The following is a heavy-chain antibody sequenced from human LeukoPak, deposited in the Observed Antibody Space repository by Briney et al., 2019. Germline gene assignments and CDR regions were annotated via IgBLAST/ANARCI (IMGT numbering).Heavy chain of an antibody. CDR2: IYYISNT. CDR3: ARTQSQSGSYRYYFGY. J-gene: IGHJ4*02. CDR1: GASVDSAGYH. V-gene: IGHV4-61*08. D-gene: IGHD1-26*01. Sequence: PSETLSITCTVSGASVDSAGYHWSWIRQPPGGGLEWIGYIYYISNTNYNPSLKSRVTMSVDPSKNQFSLKLNSVTAADTAVYYCARTQSQSGSYRYYFGYWGQGTLVTVSS.